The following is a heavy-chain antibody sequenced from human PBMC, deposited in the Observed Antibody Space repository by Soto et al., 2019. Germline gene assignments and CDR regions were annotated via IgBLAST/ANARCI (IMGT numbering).Heavy chain of an antibody. CDR1: GGSISSGDYY. CDR3: ARDWLKFRDNWYFDL. D-gene: IGHD3-10*01. V-gene: IGHV4-30-4*01. Sequence: QVQLQESGPGLVKPSQTLSLTCTVSGGSISSGDYYWSWIRQPPGKGLEWIGYIYYSVSTYYNPSLKSRVTISVDTSKNQFSLKLSSVTAADTAVYYCARDWLKFRDNWYFDLWGRGTLVTVSS. J-gene: IGHJ2*01. CDR2: IYYSVST.